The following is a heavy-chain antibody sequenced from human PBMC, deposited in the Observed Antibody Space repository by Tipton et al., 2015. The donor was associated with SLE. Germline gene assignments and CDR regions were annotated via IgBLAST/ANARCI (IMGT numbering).Heavy chain of an antibody. CDR2: IWHDGSKK. V-gene: IGHV3-33*08. Sequence: RSLRLSCAASGFIFSSFTMNWVRQAPGKGLEWAALIWHDGSKKYYADSVKGRFTVSRDNSDNTVYLQMNSLKTEDTAVYYCFQVLFGYWGQGTLVTVSS. J-gene: IGHJ4*02. D-gene: IGHD4/OR15-4a*01. CDR3: FQVLFGY. CDR1: GFIFSSFT.